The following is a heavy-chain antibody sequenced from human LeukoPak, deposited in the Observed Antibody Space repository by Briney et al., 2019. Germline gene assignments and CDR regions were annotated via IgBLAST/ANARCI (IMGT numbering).Heavy chain of an antibody. CDR2: VYTGGST. CDR3: ARDGLTMIA. Sequence: PSETLSLTCTVSGASISSGSYYWSWIRQPAGKGLEWIGRVYTGGSTNYNPSLKSRVTISADMSKSQFSLKLRSVTAADTAVYYCARDGLTMIAWGQGTLVTVSS. J-gene: IGHJ5*02. CDR1: GASISSGSYY. V-gene: IGHV4-61*02. D-gene: IGHD3-22*01.